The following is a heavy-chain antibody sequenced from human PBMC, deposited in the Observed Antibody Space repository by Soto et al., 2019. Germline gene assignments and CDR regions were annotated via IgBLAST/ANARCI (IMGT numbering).Heavy chain of an antibody. J-gene: IGHJ5*02. CDR1: GFTFSSSA. CDR3: AKGHLIITVPAAIDWFDP. CDR2: VSGSGANT. Sequence: GGSLRLSCAASGFTFSSSAMSWVRQAPGKGLEWVSSVSGSGANTYYADSVKGRFTISRDNSENTVVLQTNSLRAEDTAVYYYAKGHLIITVPAAIDWFDPWGQGTLVTVSS. V-gene: IGHV3-23*01. D-gene: IGHD2-2*02.